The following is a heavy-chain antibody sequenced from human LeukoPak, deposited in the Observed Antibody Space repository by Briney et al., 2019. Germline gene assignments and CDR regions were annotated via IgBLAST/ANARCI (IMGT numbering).Heavy chain of an antibody. Sequence: SETLSLTCTVSGYSISSGYYWGWIRQPPGKGLEWIGSIYHSGSTDYNPSLKSHVTISIDTSKNQFSLRLTSVTAADTAVYYCARGEDILTGFSTPLFDYWGQGTLLTVSS. J-gene: IGHJ4*02. CDR1: GYSISSGYY. D-gene: IGHD3-9*01. CDR2: IYHSGST. CDR3: ARGEDILTGFSTPLFDY. V-gene: IGHV4-38-2*02.